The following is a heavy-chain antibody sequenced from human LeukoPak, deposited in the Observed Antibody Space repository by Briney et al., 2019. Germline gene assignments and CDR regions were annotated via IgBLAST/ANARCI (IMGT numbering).Heavy chain of an antibody. J-gene: IGHJ4*02. V-gene: IGHV3-23*01. CDR2: ISGSASGGT. D-gene: IGHD1-1*01. CDR1: GFPFSTND. CDR3: AKVKTHWYFDN. Sequence: PGGSLRLSCAASGFPFSTNDMSWVRQAPGKGLEWVSAISGSASGGTTYEDSVKGRFTISRDNSKGTLYLQMNSLRVEDTAVYYCAKVKTHWYFDNWGRGTLVTVSS.